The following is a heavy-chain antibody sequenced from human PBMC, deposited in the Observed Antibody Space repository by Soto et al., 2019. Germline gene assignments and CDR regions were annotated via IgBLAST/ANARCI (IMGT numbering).Heavy chain of an antibody. Sequence: PGGSLRLSCAASGFTFSSYSMNWVRQAPGKGLEWVSSISSSSSYIYYADSVKGRFTISRDNSKNTLYLQMNSLRAEDTAVYYCAKEGPAAPPAWGQGTLVTVSS. CDR1: GFTFSSYS. J-gene: IGHJ5*02. D-gene: IGHD2-2*01. V-gene: IGHV3-21*04. CDR3: AKEGPAAPPA. CDR2: ISSSSSYI.